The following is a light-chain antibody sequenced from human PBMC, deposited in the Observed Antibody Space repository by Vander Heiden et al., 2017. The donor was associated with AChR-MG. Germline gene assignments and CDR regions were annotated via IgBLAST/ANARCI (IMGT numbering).Light chain of an antibody. J-gene: IGKJ5*01. Sequence: ELVLTQSPATLSLSPGERATLSCRASQSVSSYLAWYQQKPGQAPRLLIYDASNRATGIPARFSGSGSGTDFTLTISSLEPEDFAVYYCQQRSNWPITFGQRTRLEI. V-gene: IGKV3-11*01. CDR2: DAS. CDR1: QSVSSY. CDR3: QQRSNWPIT.